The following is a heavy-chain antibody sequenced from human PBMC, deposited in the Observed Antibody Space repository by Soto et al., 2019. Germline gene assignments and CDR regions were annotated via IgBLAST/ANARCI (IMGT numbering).Heavy chain of an antibody. J-gene: IGHJ4*02. CDR3: ARWSCTSGPCNTLDY. D-gene: IGHD2-2*01. CDR2: IRGDGGTT. V-gene: IGHV3-74*01. Sequence: GGSLRLSCAASGFTFSSSWMYWFRQAPGKGLVWVSGIRGDGGTTTHADSVKGRFTISRDNAKNTLYLQMNSLRVEDTAVYFCARWSCTSGPCNTLDYWGQGILVTVSS. CDR1: GFTFSSSW.